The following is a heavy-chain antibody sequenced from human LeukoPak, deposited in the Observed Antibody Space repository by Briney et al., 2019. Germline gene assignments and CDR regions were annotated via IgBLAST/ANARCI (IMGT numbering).Heavy chain of an antibody. CDR2: ISSSGSTI. J-gene: IGHJ4*02. CDR3: ARDRRAYGDYYFDY. Sequence: PGGSLRLSCAASGFTFSDYYMSWIRQAPGKGLEWVSYISSSGSTIYYADSVKGRFTISRDNAKNSLYLQMNDLRAEDTAVYSCARDRRAYGDYYFDYWGQGTLVTVSS. CDR1: GFTFSDYY. V-gene: IGHV3-11*04. D-gene: IGHD4-17*01.